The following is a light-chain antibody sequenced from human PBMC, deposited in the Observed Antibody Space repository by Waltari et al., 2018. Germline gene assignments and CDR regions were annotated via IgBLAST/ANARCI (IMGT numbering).Light chain of an antibody. CDR3: QSYDRTLGGFVI. Sequence: QSVLTQTPSVSGAPGQTVTLSCTGGDTNIGSGYDVQWYQPVPGTAPRLLLYADSNRPAGSPDRFSGSKSGTSASLTISGLQAEDEGDYHCQSYDRTLGGFVIFGGGTKVTVL. J-gene: IGLJ2*01. CDR1: DTNIGSGYD. CDR2: ADS. V-gene: IGLV1-40*01.